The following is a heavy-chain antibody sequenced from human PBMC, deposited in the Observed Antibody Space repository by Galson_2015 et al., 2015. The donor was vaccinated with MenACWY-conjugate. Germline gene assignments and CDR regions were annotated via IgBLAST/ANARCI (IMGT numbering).Heavy chain of an antibody. Sequence: SLRLSCAASGFTFSSYGMRWVGQAPGKGPVWVSLFNRDGSGTSYADSVKGRFTISRDNAKNTLYLQMNSLRAEDTAVYYCAVYCSSTRCYGASGGYWGQGTLVTVSS. CDR2: FNRDGSGT. D-gene: IGHD2-2*01. CDR3: AVYCSSTRCYGASGGY. J-gene: IGHJ4*02. V-gene: IGHV3-74*01. CDR1: GFTFSSYG.